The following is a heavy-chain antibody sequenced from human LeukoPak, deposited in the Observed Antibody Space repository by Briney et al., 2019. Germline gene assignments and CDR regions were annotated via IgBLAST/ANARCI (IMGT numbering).Heavy chain of an antibody. CDR1: GFTFSSYP. J-gene: IGHJ3*01. Sequence: GGSLRLSCAASGFTFSSYPIMWVRQAPGKGLEWVSAISGGGDSTYYADSVKGRFTISRDNSKNTLYLQVNSLRAEDTAVYYCAKDQGVWGQGTMVTVSS. CDR2: ISGGGDST. V-gene: IGHV3-23*01. CDR3: AKDQGV.